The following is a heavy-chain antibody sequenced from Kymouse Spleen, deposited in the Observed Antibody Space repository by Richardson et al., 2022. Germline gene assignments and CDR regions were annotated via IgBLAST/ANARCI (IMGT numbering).Heavy chain of an antibody. CDR2: IYYSGST. Sequence: QLQLQESGPGLVKPSETLSLTCTVSGGSISSSSYYWGWIRQPPGKGLEWIGSIYYSGSTYYNPSLKSRVTISVDTSKNQFSLKLSSVTAADTAVYYCARTATVTSFDYWGQGTLVTVSS. V-gene: IGHV4-39*01. D-gene: IGHD4-11,IGHD4-11*01. CDR1: GGSISSSSYY. J-gene: IGHJ4*02. CDR3: ARTATVTSFDY.